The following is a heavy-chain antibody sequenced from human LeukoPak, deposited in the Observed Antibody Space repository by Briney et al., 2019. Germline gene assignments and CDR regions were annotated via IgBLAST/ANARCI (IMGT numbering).Heavy chain of an antibody. D-gene: IGHD6-19*01. CDR2: IYYSGST. V-gene: IGHV4-59*01. CDR1: GGSISSYY. J-gene: IGHJ5*02. CDR3: ARDSSVVEGSWFDP. Sequence: SETLSLTCTVSGGSISSYYWSWIRQPPGKGLEWIGYIYYSGSTNYNPSLKSRATISVDTSKNQFSLKLSSVTAADTAVYYCARDSSVVEGSWFDPWGQGTLVTVSS.